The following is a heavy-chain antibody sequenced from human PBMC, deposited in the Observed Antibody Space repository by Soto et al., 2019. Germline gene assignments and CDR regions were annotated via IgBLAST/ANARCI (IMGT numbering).Heavy chain of an antibody. CDR1: GGSFSGYY. D-gene: IGHD3-3*01. V-gene: IGHV4-34*01. CDR2: INHSGST. Sequence: PSETLSLTCAVYGGSFSGYYWSWIRQPPGKGLEWIGEINHSGSTNYNPSLKSRVTISVDTSKNQFSLKLSSVTAADTAVYYCASQGHDFWSGYSPIDYWGQGTLVTVSS. J-gene: IGHJ4*02. CDR3: ASQGHDFWSGYSPIDY.